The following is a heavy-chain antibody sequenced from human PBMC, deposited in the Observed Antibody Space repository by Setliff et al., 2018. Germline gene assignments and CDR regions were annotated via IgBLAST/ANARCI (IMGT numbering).Heavy chain of an antibody. Sequence: SETLSLTCTVSGVSITSYNYFWGWIRQPPGKGLEWIGSVYYTGTTSYNPSLKSRLTMSLDTSKNQLSLRXTAVXAADTAIYYCASGYNFWSGYFVVAESYQYWGQGTLVTVSS. V-gene: IGHV4-39*07. CDR3: ASGYNFWSGYFVVAESYQY. CDR2: VYYTGTT. J-gene: IGHJ1*01. CDR1: GVSITSYNYF. D-gene: IGHD3-3*01.